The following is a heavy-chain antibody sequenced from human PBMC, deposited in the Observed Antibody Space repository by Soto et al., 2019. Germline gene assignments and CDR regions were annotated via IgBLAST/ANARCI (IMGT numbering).Heavy chain of an antibody. CDR2: ISAYNDNT. V-gene: IGHV1-18*01. Sequence: QIQLEQSGGEVKKPGASVKVSCKASGYTFTTYGIYWVRQAPGQGLEWMGWISAYNDNTHYAQNLQGRVTMTTDTSTSTAYMELRSLRSDDTAVYYCARGTASKAPFYYYSGLDVWGQGTTVTVSS. CDR3: ARGTASKAPFYYYSGLDV. CDR1: GYTFTTYG. J-gene: IGHJ6*02. D-gene: IGHD4-4*01.